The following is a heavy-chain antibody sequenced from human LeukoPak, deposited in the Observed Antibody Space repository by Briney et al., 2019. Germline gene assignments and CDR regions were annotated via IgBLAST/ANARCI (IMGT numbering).Heavy chain of an antibody. CDR1: GGSISSGPYS. V-gene: IGHV4-30-4*07. CDR3: ARAKDSSGYYSLYYFDN. CDR2: IYHSGSA. D-gene: IGHD3-22*01. Sequence: SETLSLTCTVSGGSISSGPYSWAWIRQPLGKGLEWIGYIYHSGSASYNPSLMSRLTISVDTSRNQFSLKLSSVTAADTAVYYCARAKDSSGYYSLYYFDNWGQGTLVTVSS. J-gene: IGHJ4*02.